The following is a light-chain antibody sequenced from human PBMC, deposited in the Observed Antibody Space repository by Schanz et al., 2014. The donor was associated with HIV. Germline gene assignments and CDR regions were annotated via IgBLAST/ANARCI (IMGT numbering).Light chain of an antibody. CDR2: LNSDGSH. J-gene: IGLJ3*02. Sequence: QLVLTQSPSASASLGASVKLTCTLSSGYSSYAIAWHQQQPEKGPRYLMKLNSDGSHSKGDGIPDRFSGSSSGAERYLTISSLQSEDEAEYYCQTWDTGTWVFGGGTKLTVL. V-gene: IGLV4-69*01. CDR1: SGYSSYA. CDR3: QTWDTGTWV.